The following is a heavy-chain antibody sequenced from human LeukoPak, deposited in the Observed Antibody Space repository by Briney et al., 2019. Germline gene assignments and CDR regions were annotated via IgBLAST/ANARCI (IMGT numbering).Heavy chain of an antibody. CDR2: INHSGST. CDR3: ARVNSRFLEWLLPGHRTKNWFDP. J-gene: IGHJ5*02. V-gene: IGHV4-39*07. CDR1: GGSISSSSYY. Sequence: PSETLSLTCTVSGGSISSSSYYWGWIRQPPGKGLEWIGEINHSGSTNYNPSLKSRVTISVDTSKNQFSLKLSSVTAADTAVYYCARVNSRFLEWLLPGHRTKNWFDPWGQGTLVTVSS. D-gene: IGHD3-3*01.